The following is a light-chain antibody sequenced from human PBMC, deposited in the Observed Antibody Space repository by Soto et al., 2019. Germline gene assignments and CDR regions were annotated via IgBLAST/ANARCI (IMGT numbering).Light chain of an antibody. CDR2: AAS. CDR3: QQANSFPLT. V-gene: IGKV1-6*01. Sequence: AIQMPQSPSSLSASLGEILTLSCRASQGIRNDLGWYQQKPGKAPNLLIYAASSLQSGVPSRFSGSGSGTDFTLTISSLQPEDFATYYCQQANSFPLTFGGGTKVDIK. J-gene: IGKJ4*01. CDR1: QGIRND.